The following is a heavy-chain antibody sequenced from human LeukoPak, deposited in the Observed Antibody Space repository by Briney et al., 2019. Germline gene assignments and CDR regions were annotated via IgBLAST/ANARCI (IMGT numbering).Heavy chain of an antibody. V-gene: IGHV3-30*09. Sequence: GRSLRLSCAASGFTFRNYAMYWVRQAPGRGLEWAAVVSFGGNTTSYSDSVKGRFAISRDNSKNTLYLEMNSLRPEDTAVYYCARFRAATTRFDYWGQGTLVTVSS. CDR1: GFTFRNYA. J-gene: IGHJ4*02. D-gene: IGHD1/OR15-1a*01. CDR2: VSFGGNTT. CDR3: ARFRAATTRFDY.